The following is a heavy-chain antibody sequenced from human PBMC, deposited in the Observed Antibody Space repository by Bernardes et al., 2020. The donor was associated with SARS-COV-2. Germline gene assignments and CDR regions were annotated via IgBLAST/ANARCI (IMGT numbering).Heavy chain of an antibody. Sequence: SETLSLTCTVSGGSLSSNSHYWAWIRQPPGKGLEWMGSIGSIYYSGNTYYRPSLRGRITISMDTSKNQFSLKLTSVTAADTAVYYCTREFTSTSEYWGQGTLITVYS. CDR1: GGSLSSNSHY. V-gene: IGHV4-39*07. D-gene: IGHD2-2*01. CDR3: TREFTSTSEY. CDR2: IYYSGNT. J-gene: IGHJ4*02.